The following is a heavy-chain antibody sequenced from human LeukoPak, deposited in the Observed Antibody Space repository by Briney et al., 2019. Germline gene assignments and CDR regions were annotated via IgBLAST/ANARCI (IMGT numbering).Heavy chain of an antibody. CDR2: IYITGST. J-gene: IGHJ4*02. V-gene: IGHV4-4*07. CDR3: ARGRGYYQDY. Sequence: SETLSLTCTVSSGSFSSYYWNWIRQPAGKGLEWIGRIYITGSTNYNPSLKSRDTMSVDTSKNQFSLKLSSVTAADTAVYYCARGRGYYQDYWGQGTLVTVSS. D-gene: IGHD3-22*01. CDR1: SGSFSSYY.